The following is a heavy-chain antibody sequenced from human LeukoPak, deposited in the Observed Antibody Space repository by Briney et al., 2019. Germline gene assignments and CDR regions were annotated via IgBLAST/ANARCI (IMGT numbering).Heavy chain of an antibody. D-gene: IGHD2-2*01. Sequence: GESLKISCKGSGYNFNIYWIAWVRQMPGKGLEWMGIIYPGESDTRYSPSFQGQVTISADKSISTAYLQWSSLKASDTAMYYCARRQYCSTTSCMGTFDIWGQGTMVTVSS. CDR1: GYNFNIYW. V-gene: IGHV5-51*01. CDR3: ARRQYCSTTSCMGTFDI. CDR2: IYPGESDT. J-gene: IGHJ3*02.